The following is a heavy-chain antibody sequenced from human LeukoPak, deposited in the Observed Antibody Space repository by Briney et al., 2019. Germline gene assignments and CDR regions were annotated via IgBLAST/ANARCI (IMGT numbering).Heavy chain of an antibody. CDR1: GGSISSSSYY. J-gene: IGHJ3*02. V-gene: IGHV4-61*05. CDR2: IYYSGST. D-gene: IGHD1-26*01. Sequence: SETLSLTCTVSGGSISSSSYYWGWIRQPPGKGLEWIGYIYYSGSTNYNPSLKSRVTISVDTSKKQFSLKLSSVTAADTAVYYCARVGAHDAFDIWGQGTMVTVSS. CDR3: ARVGAHDAFDI.